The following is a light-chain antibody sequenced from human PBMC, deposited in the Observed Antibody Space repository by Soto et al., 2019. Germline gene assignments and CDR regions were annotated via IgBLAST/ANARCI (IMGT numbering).Light chain of an antibody. CDR3: QHYGSSPPIT. CDR2: GAS. V-gene: IGKV3-20*01. Sequence: EIVLTQSPGTLSLSPGERATLSCRASQSVAFTSLAWYQQKPGQAPRLLIYGASNRATGIPDRSSGSGSGTDFTLTISSLEPEDFAVYYCQHYGSSPPITFGQGTRLEIK. J-gene: IGKJ5*01. CDR1: QSVAFTS.